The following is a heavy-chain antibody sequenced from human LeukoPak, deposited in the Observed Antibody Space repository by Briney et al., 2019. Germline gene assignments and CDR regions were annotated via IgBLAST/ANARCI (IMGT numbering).Heavy chain of an antibody. V-gene: IGHV1-2*02. CDR3: ARDEWLRPELFDY. CDR1: GDTFTGYY. J-gene: IGHJ4*02. Sequence: GASVKVSCKASGDTFTGYYMHWVRQAPVQGLEWMGWINPNSSGTNYAQKFQGRVTMTRDTSISTAYMELSRLRSDDTAVYYCARDEWLRPELFDYWGQGTLVTVSS. D-gene: IGHD5-12*01. CDR2: INPNSSGT.